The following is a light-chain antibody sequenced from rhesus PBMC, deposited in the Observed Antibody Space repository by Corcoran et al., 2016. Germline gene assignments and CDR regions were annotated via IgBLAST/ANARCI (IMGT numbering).Light chain of an antibody. CDR3: LQALEVPPT. V-gene: IGKV2-104*02. J-gene: IGKJ4*01. CDR1: QSLLSSEDGNTY. CDR2: EVS. Sequence: DIVMTQTPLSLPVTPGAPASMSCRSSQSLLSSEDGNTYLDWYLQKPGQSPQLLIYEVSNRASGVPERVSGSGSDTDFTLKISRVEAKDIGVYYCLQALEVPPTFGGGTKVEIE.